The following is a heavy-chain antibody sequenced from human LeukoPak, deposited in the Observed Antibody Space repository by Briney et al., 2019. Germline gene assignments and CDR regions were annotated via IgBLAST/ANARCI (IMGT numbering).Heavy chain of an antibody. CDR2: MNEYSTTI. V-gene: IGHV3-74*01. D-gene: IGHD1-14*01. J-gene: IGHJ4*02. CDR1: GFPFNSFW. Sequence: GGSLRLSCAASGFPFNSFWMHWVRQAPGKGLVWVSDMNEYSTTIRYADSVKGRFTTSRDNAKSILYLQMNNLRAEDTAMYFCARGGVNPVDHWGQGTLVTVSS. CDR3: ARGGVNPVDH.